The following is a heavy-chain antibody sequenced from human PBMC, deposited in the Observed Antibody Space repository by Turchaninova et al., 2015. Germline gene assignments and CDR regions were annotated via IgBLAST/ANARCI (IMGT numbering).Heavy chain of an antibody. CDR3: ARGGAAAGIDKDWYFDL. CDR1: GFTLDDEG. J-gene: IGHJ2*01. D-gene: IGHD6-13*01. CDR2: INWNGEST. V-gene: IGHV3-20*04. Sequence: EVQLVESGGGVVRLGGSVRLSCAACGFTLDDEGLTWVSQAPGEGLECVAFINWNGESTGYADSVKGRFTIARDNAKKSIYLQMNSLRAEDTALYYCARGGAAAGIDKDWYFDLWGRGSLVTVSS.